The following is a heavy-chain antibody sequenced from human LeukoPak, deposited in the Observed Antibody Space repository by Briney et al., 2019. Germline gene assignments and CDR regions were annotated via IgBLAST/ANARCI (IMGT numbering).Heavy chain of an antibody. V-gene: IGHV4-34*01. CDR2: INHSGST. CDR1: GGSFSGYY. D-gene: IGHD2/OR15-2a*01. Sequence: SETLSLTCAVYGGSFSGYYWSWIRQPPGKGLEWIGEINHSGSTNYNPSLKSRVTISVDTSKNQFSLKLSSVTAADTAEYYCARGSMNYNWFDPWGQGTLVTVSS. CDR3: ARGSMNYNWFDP. J-gene: IGHJ5*02.